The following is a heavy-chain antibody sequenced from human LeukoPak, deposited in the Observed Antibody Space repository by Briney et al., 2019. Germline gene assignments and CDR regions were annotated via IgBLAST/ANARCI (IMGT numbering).Heavy chain of an antibody. D-gene: IGHD4-17*01. Sequence: GGSLRLSCAASGFTFSSYRMIWVRQAPGKGLEWVSVISHSGDNTYYADSVKGRFTISRDSSKNMVFLQMNSLRADDTAVYYCARFPYGDYAAGMDVWGQGTTVTVSS. J-gene: IGHJ6*02. CDR2: ISHSGDNT. V-gene: IGHV3-23*01. CDR3: ARFPYGDYAAGMDV. CDR1: GFTFSSYR.